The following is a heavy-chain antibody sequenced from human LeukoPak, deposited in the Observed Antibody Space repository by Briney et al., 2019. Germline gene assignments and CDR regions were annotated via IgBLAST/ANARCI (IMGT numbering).Heavy chain of an antibody. V-gene: IGHV3-30*04. D-gene: IGHD6-19*01. J-gene: IGHJ4*02. CDR3: ARGVRIAVAGYIDY. CDR1: GFTFSSYA. CDR2: ISHDGSNK. Sequence: GGSLRLSCAASGFTFSSYAMSWVRQAPGKGLEWVAAISHDGSNKNYADSVKGRFTISRDNSKNTLYLQMNSLRAEDTAVYYCARGVRIAVAGYIDYWGQGTLVTVSS.